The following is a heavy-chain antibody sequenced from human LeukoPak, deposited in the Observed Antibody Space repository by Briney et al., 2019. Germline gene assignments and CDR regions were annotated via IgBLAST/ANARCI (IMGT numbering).Heavy chain of an antibody. J-gene: IGHJ4*02. V-gene: IGHV4-34*01. CDR3: ARGQVDDRLRD. Sequence: PSETLSLTCAVYDGSLSGYYWSWIRQAPGKGLEWVGEINHSGSTYYNPSLKSRLTISLDTSKNQFSLRLNSVTAADTAVYFCARGQVDDRLRDWGQGTLVTVSS. CDR1: DGSLSGYY. CDR2: INHSGST. D-gene: IGHD1-1*01.